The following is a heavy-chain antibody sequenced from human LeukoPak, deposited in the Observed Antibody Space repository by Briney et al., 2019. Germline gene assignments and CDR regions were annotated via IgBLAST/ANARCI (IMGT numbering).Heavy chain of an antibody. CDR3: ARDRQSELYYYDSSGYIHVFDI. V-gene: IGHV1-18*01. D-gene: IGHD3-22*01. CDR1: GYTFTSYG. Sequence: GASVKVSCKASGYTFTSYGISWVRQAPGQGLEWMGWISVYNGNTNYAQKLQGRVIMTTDTSTSTAYMELRSLRSDDTAVYYCARDRQSELYYYDSSGYIHVFDIWGQGTMVTVSS. CDR2: ISVYNGNT. J-gene: IGHJ3*02.